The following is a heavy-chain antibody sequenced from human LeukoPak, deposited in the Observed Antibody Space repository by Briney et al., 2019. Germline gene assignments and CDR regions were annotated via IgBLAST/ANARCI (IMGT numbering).Heavy chain of an antibody. CDR3: ARGIPGYYDTSGYYYDY. D-gene: IGHD3-22*01. J-gene: IGHJ4*02. CDR1: GGSISSSYW. V-gene: IGHV4-4*02. CDR2: IYHSGST. Sequence: SGTLSLTCAVSGGSISSSYWWSWVRQPPGKGLQWIGEIYHSGSTNFNPSLKSRVTISVDKSKNQFSLKLNSVTAADTAVYYCARGIPGYYDTSGYYYDYWGQGTLVTVSS.